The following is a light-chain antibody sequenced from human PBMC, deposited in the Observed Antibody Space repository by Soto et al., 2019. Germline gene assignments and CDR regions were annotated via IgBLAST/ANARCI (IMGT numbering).Light chain of an antibody. Sequence: EIVMTQSPATMSVSPGERATLSCRASQSMGSNVAWYQQKPGQAPRLLIYGASTGAAGIPARFSGSGSGTEFTLTITSLQSEDFAVYYCQQFHNWPRTFGQGTKVDIK. CDR1: QSMGSN. J-gene: IGKJ1*01. V-gene: IGKV3-15*01. CDR2: GAS. CDR3: QQFHNWPRT.